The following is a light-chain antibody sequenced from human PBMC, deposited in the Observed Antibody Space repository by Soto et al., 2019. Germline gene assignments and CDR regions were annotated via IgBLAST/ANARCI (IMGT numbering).Light chain of an antibody. V-gene: IGLV8-61*01. Sequence: QTVVTQEPSFSVSPGGTVTLTCGLSSGSVSTSYYPSWYQQTPGQAPRTLIYSTNTRSSGVPDRFSGSILGNKAALTITGAQADDESDYYCAAWDDSLNGYVFGTGTKLTVL. CDR2: STN. J-gene: IGLJ1*01. CDR3: AAWDDSLNGYV. CDR1: SGSVSTSYY.